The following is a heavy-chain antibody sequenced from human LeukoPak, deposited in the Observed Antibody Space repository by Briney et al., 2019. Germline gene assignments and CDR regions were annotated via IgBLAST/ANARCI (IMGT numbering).Heavy chain of an antibody. J-gene: IGHJ4*02. V-gene: IGHV3-15*01. CDR1: GFTFNDAW. CDR2: IKTKTDGATI. Sequence: PGGSLRLSCAASGFTFNDAWRNWFRQAPGKGLEWVGRIKTKTDGATIEYGAPVKGRFTISRDDSKNTLYLQMGSLKAEDTAVSYCTTLAGGSFGYWGQGTLVTVSS. D-gene: IGHD6-13*01. CDR3: TTLAGGSFGY.